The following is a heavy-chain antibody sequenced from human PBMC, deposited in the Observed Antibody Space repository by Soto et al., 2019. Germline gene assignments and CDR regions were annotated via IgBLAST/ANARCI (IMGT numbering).Heavy chain of an antibody. CDR3: ARDFGGYYDSSGYDI. Sequence: GASVKVSCKASGGTFSSYAISWVRQAPGQGLEWMGGIIPIFGTANYAQKFQGRVTITADESTSTAYMELSSLRSEDTAVYYCARDFGGYYDSSGYDIWGQGTLVTSPQ. D-gene: IGHD3-22*01. J-gene: IGHJ4*02. V-gene: IGHV1-69*13. CDR2: IIPIFGTA. CDR1: GGTFSSYA.